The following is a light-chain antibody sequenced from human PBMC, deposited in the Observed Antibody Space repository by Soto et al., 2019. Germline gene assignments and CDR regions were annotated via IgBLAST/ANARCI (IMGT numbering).Light chain of an antibody. CDR2: DAS. CDR1: QSVTYY. V-gene: IGKV3-11*01. Sequence: EIVLTQSPATLSLSPGERATLSCRASQSVTYYLAWYQQKPGQAPRLLIYDASNRATGIPDRFSGSGSGTDFTLNISSLEPEDFAVYYCQQRSNWPPITFGQGTRLEIK. CDR3: QQRSNWPPIT. J-gene: IGKJ5*01.